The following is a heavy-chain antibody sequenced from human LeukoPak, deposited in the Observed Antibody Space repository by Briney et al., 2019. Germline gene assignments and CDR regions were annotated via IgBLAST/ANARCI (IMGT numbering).Heavy chain of an antibody. CDR3: ARRPNWLWLTAFDI. J-gene: IGHJ3*02. D-gene: IGHD5-18*01. Sequence: PSETRSLTCTVSGGSISSSSYYWGWIRQPPGKGLEWIGNIYYSGSTYYNPSLKSRVTISVDTSKNQFSLKLSSVTAADTAVYYCARRPNWLWLTAFDIWGQGTMVTVSS. CDR1: GGSISSSSYY. CDR2: IYYSGST. V-gene: IGHV4-39*07.